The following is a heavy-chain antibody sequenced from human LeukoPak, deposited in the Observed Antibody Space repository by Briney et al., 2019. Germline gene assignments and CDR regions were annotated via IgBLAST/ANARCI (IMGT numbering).Heavy chain of an antibody. Sequence: ASVTVSCTVSGYTLTELSMHWVRQAPGKGLEWMGGFDPEDGETIYTQKFQGRVTMTEDTSTDTAYMELSSLRSEDTAVYYCATVVDSMVRGVITPGYYYYGMDVWGQGTTVTVSS. CDR2: FDPEDGET. V-gene: IGHV1-24*01. J-gene: IGHJ6*02. CDR1: GYTLTELS. CDR3: ATVVDSMVRGVITPGYYYYGMDV. D-gene: IGHD3-10*01.